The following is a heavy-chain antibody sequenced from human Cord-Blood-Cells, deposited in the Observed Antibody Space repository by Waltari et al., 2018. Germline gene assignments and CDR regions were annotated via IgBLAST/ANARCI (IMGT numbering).Heavy chain of an antibody. CDR3: ARVRRGIGDYFDY. V-gene: IGHV1-2*02. CDR1: GYTFTGYY. Sequence: QVQLVQSGAEVKKPGASVQVSCKASGYTFTGYYMPGGLQAPGQGLEWMGWINPNSGGTNYAQKFQGRVTMTRDTSISTAYMELSRLRSDDTAVYYCARVRRGIGDYFDYWGQGTLVTVSS. D-gene: IGHD3-16*01. CDR2: INPNSGGT. J-gene: IGHJ4*02.